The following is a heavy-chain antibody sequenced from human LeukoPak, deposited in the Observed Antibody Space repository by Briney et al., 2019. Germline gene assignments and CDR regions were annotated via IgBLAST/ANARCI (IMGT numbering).Heavy chain of an antibody. CDR2: ISTGGTTI. CDR3: TTDGSARKIDY. J-gene: IGHJ4*02. D-gene: IGHD3-10*01. Sequence: GGSLRLSCEASGFTFSTFEMSWVRQAPGKGLEWISYISTGGTTIFYADSVKGRFTISRDNAKNSLYLLMYSLRVEDTAVHYRTTDGSARKIDYWGPGTLVTVSS. CDR1: GFTFSTFE. V-gene: IGHV3-48*03.